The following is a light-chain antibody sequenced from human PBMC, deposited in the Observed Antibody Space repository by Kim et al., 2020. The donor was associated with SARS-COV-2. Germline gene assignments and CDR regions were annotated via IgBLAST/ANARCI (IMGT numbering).Light chain of an antibody. J-gene: IGKJ5*01. CDR2: DAS. CDR3: QQRSNWPPIT. Sequence: SPGDRATLSCRSSQSVSSYLAWYQQKPGQAPRLLICDASTRATGVPARFSGSGSGTDFTLTISSLEPEDFAVYYCQQRSNWPPITFGQGTRLEIK. CDR1: QSVSSY. V-gene: IGKV3-11*01.